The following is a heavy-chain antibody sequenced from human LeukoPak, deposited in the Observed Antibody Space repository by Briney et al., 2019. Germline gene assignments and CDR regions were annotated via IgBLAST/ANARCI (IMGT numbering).Heavy chain of an antibody. CDR2: ISGSGGST. V-gene: IGHV3-23*01. D-gene: IGHD3-3*01. CDR3: AKLLVAPYDFWSGYYRGAFDI. J-gene: IGHJ3*02. Sequence: GGSLRLSCAASGFTFSSYAMSWVRQAPGKGLEWVSAISGSGGSTYYADSVKGRSTISRDNSKNTLYLQMNSLRAEDTAVYYCAKLLVAPYDFWSGYYRGAFDIWGQGTMVTVSS. CDR1: GFTFSSYA.